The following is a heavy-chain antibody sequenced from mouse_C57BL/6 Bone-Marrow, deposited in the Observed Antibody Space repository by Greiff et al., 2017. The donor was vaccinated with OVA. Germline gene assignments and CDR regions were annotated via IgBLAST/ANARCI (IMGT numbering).Heavy chain of an antibody. CDR3: ARSIYYGYDWYFDV. CDR2: ISDGGSYS. CDR1: GFTFSSYA. J-gene: IGHJ1*03. Sequence: EVHLVESGGGLVKPGGSLKLSCAASGFTFSSYAMSWVRQTPEKRLEWVATISDGGSYSYYPDNVKGRFTISRDTAKNNLYLQMSHLKSKDTAMYYGARSIYYGYDWYFDVWGTGTTVTVSS. V-gene: IGHV5-4*01. D-gene: IGHD2-2*01.